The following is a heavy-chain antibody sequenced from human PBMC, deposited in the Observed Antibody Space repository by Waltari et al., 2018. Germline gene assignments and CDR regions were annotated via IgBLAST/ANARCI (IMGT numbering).Heavy chain of an antibody. CDR2: ISGSGGST. CDR1: GFTFSSYA. D-gene: IGHD4-17*01. Sequence: EVQLLESGGGLVQPGGSLRLSCAASGFTFSSYAMSWVRQAPGKGLEWVSAISGSGGSTYYAGCVKGRFTISRDNSNNTLYLQMNSLRAEDTAVYYCARASTVVTPFDYWGQGTLVTVSS. CDR3: ARASTVVTPFDY. J-gene: IGHJ4*02. V-gene: IGHV3-23*01.